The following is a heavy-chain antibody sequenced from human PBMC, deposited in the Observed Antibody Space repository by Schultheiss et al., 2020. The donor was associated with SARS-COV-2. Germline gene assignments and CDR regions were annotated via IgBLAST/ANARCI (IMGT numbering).Heavy chain of an antibody. J-gene: IGHJ4*02. CDR3: ARLGNSYDLSFDY. D-gene: IGHD5-18*01. Sequence: GGSLRLSCAASGFTFSSYGMHWVRQAPGKGLEWVAVIWYDGSNKYYADSVKGRFTISRDNSKNTLYLQMNSLRAEDTAVYYCARLGNSYDLSFDYWGQGTLVTVSS. V-gene: IGHV3-33*01. CDR1: GFTFSSYG. CDR2: IWYDGSNK.